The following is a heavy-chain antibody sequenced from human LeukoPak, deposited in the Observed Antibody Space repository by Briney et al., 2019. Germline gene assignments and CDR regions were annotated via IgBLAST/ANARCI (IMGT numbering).Heavy chain of an antibody. J-gene: IGHJ4*02. CDR1: GGSISSGDYY. CDR2: IYYSGST. V-gene: IGHV4-30-4*08. CDR3: ARGGAAQPSYFDY. Sequence: PSETLSLTCTVSGGSISSGDYYWSWIRQPPGKGLEWIGYIYYSGSTYYNPSLKSRVTISVDTSKNQFSLKLSSVTAADTAVYYCARGGAAQPSYFDYWGQGTLVTVSS. D-gene: IGHD6-6*01.